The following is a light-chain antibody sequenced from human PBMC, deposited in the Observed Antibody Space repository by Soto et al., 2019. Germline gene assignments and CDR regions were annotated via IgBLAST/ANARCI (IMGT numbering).Light chain of an antibody. CDR3: QQYDKSPLA. CDR2: GVS. Sequence: PGERATLSCRASQSVSNSHLAWHQQKPGQAPRLLIFGVSSRAAGIPDRFSGSGSGTDFTLTISRLEPEDYAVYYCQQYDKSPLAFGGGTKVDIK. CDR1: QSVSNSH. V-gene: IGKV3-20*01. J-gene: IGKJ4*01.